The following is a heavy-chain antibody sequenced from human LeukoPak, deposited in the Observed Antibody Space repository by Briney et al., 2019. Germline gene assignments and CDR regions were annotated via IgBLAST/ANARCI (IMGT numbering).Heavy chain of an antibody. CDR3: ARSGYDWYYFDY. D-gene: IGHD5-12*01. V-gene: IGHV1-8*01. Sequence: ASVKVSCKASGYTFTSYDINWVRQATGQGLEWMGWMNPSSGNTGYAQKFQGRVTITRNTSISTAYMELSSLRSEDTAVYYCARSGYDWYYFDYWGQGTLVTVSS. CDR1: GYTFTSYD. J-gene: IGHJ4*02. CDR2: MNPSSGNT.